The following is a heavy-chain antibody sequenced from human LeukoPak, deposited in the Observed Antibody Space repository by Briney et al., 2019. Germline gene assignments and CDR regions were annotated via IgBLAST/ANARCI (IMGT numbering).Heavy chain of an antibody. Sequence: PGGSLRLSCAASAFTFSNYGLSWVRQAPGRGLEWVSGLSGGAVSTNYADSVKGRFTISRDNSKNTLYLQMNSLRAEDTAVYYCARSGRYCSGGSCYQEASLDYWGQGTLVTVSS. CDR3: ARSGRYCSGGSCYQEASLDY. D-gene: IGHD2-15*01. V-gene: IGHV3-23*01. CDR1: AFTFSNYG. J-gene: IGHJ4*02. CDR2: LSGGAVST.